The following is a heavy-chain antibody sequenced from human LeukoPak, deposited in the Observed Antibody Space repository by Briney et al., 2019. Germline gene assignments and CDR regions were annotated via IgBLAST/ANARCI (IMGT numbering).Heavy chain of an antibody. CDR2: IYSGGTT. D-gene: IGHD1-26*01. CDR3: ASLRSTHYHFDY. V-gene: IGHV3-53*01. CDR1: GFTVSSNY. J-gene: IGHJ4*02. Sequence: GGSLRLSCAASGFTVSSNYMSWVRQAPGKGLEWVSVIYSGGTTYYADSVKGRFTISRGNSKNMLYLQMNSLTAEDTAVYYCASLRSTHYHFDYWGQGTLVTVSS.